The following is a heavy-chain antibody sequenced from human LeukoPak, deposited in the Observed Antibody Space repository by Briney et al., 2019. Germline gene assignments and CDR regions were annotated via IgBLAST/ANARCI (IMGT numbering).Heavy chain of an antibody. J-gene: IGHJ4*01. CDR2: INEDGTIQ. CDR3: ASRESSMARSH. CDR1: GFSISGSW. D-gene: IGHD3-10*01. Sequence: PGGSLRLSCAASGFSISGSWMNWVRLVPGKGLEWVANINEDGTIQDYVASVRGRFTISRNNAKNSLYLQMNSLGAEDTAVYYCASRESSMARSHWGHGTLVTVSS. V-gene: IGHV3-7*01.